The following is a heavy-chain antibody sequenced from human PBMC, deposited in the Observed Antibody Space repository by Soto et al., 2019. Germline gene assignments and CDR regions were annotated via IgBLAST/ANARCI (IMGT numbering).Heavy chain of an antibody. CDR2: ISSSGTTI. J-gene: IGHJ3*02. Sequence: EVQLVESGGGLVQPGGSLRLSGAVSGFTFSSYTMNWVRQAPGKGLAWVSYISSSGTTIYYADSVKGRFTISRDNAKESLYLQMNSLRAENTAVYYCARYFSGGFDIWGQGTMVSVSA. D-gene: IGHD2-15*01. V-gene: IGHV3-48*01. CDR1: GFTFSSYT. CDR3: ARYFSGGFDI.